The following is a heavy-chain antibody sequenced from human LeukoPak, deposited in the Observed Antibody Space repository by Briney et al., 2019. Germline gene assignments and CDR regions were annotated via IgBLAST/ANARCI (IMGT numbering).Heavy chain of an antibody. Sequence: SETLSLTCAVYGGSFSGYYWSWIRQPPGKGLEWIGEINHSGGTNYNPSLKSRVTISVDTSKNQFSLKLSSVTAADTAVYYCARGLVGYSYGAWGQGTLVTVSS. CDR3: ARGLVGYSYGA. CDR2: INHSGGT. V-gene: IGHV4-34*01. J-gene: IGHJ4*02. D-gene: IGHD5-18*01. CDR1: GGSFSGYY.